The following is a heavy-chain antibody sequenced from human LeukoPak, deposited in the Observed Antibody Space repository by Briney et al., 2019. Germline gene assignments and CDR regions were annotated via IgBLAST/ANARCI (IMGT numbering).Heavy chain of an antibody. CDR3: ARAAADAFDI. Sequence: SETLSLTCTVSGGSISSGGYYWSWIRQHPGKGLEWVAYIYYSGNTYYSPSLKSRVTISVDTSKNQCSLKLSSVTAADTAVYYCARAAADAFDIWGQGTMVTVSS. J-gene: IGHJ3*02. CDR1: GGSISSGGYY. CDR2: IYYSGNT. V-gene: IGHV4-31*03.